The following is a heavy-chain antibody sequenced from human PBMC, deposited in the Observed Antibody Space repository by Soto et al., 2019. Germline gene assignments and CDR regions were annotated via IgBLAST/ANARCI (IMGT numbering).Heavy chain of an antibody. D-gene: IGHD2-21*01. CDR1: GFTISTYA. CDR2: ITGSGGQI. Sequence: GGSLRLSCAASGFTISTYAMTWVRQAPGKGLECVSGITGSGGQIHYADSVKGRFTISKDNSKNTLYLQMSSLREEDTALYYCAKDAVYKDGLWLMDSWGQGTLVTVSS. CDR3: AKDAVYKDGLWLMDS. V-gene: IGHV3-23*01. J-gene: IGHJ5*02.